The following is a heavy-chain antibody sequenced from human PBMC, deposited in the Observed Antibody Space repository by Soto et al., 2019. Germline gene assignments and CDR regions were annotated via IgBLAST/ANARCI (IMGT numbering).Heavy chain of an antibody. J-gene: IGHJ6*02. CDR2: ISYDGSNK. CDR1: GFTFSSYG. D-gene: IGHD3-10*01. Sequence: GGSLRLSCAASGFTFSSYGMHWVRQAPGKGLEWVAVISYDGSNKYYADSVKGRFTISRDNSKNTLYLQMNGLRAEDTAVYYCAKSILWFGELFNYYYGMDVWGQGTTVTVSS. CDR3: AKSILWFGELFNYYYGMDV. V-gene: IGHV3-30*18.